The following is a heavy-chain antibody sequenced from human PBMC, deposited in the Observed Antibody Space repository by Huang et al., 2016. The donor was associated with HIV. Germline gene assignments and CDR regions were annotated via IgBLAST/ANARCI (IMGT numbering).Heavy chain of an antibody. V-gene: IGHV4-34*02. CDR3: ARPKMIDGTPDSSWNYFDS. CDR2: INHRGKS. D-gene: IGHD2-21*01. Sequence: QVQLQQWGTGLLKPSETLSLKCAVYGGSFSNYYWSWIRQSPGTGPEWIGEINHRGKSTHNPSLRSRITMPIDTSKSQFYLNLTSVTTADTGVYYCARPKMIDGTPDSSWNYFDSWGQGTLVIVSS. CDR1: GGSFSNYY. J-gene: IGHJ4*02.